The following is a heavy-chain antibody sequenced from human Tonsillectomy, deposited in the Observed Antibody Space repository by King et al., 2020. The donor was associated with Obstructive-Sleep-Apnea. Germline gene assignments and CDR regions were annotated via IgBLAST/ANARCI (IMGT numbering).Heavy chain of an antibody. CDR1: GFTLSYYY. CDR2: SNTDGSRA. D-gene: IGHD2-21*01. CDR3: TRGSYYYDS. J-gene: IGHJ4*02. Sequence: VQLVESGGGLVQPGGSLRLSCAASGFTLSYYYINWVRQVPGKGLVWVSRSNTDGSRATYADSVKGRFTISRANSINMVFLHMDTLTVEDTAVYYCTRGSYYYDSWGQGTLVTVSS. V-gene: IGHV3-74*01.